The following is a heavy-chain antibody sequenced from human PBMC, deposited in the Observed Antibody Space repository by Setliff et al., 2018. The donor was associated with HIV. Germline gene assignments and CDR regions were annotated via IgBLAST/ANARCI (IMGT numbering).Heavy chain of an antibody. D-gene: IGHD2-15*01. J-gene: IGHJ4*02. V-gene: IGHV4-39*07. CDR2: IYYSGST. CDR1: GSSNSSSSYY. Sequence: SETMSLTCTVSGSSNSSSSYYWGWIRQPPGKGLEWIGSIYYSGSTYYNPPLKSRVTISVDTSQNQFSLKMSSVTAADTAVDYCTSGNLRDGLGYWGQGTLVTVSS. CDR3: TSGNLRDGLGY.